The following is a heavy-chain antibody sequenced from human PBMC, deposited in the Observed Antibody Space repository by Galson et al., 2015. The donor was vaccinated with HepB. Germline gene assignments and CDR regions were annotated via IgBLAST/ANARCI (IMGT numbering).Heavy chain of an antibody. CDR1: GFTFNSYA. Sequence: SLRLSCAASGFTFNSYAMHWVRQAPGKGLEWVAVISYDGSNKYYADSVKGRFTISRDNSKNTLYLQMNSLRAEDTAVYYCARVRGYSGYDFDYWGQGTLVTVSS. CDR3: ARVRGYSGYDFDY. J-gene: IGHJ4*02. CDR2: ISYDGSNK. V-gene: IGHV3-30-3*01. D-gene: IGHD5-12*01.